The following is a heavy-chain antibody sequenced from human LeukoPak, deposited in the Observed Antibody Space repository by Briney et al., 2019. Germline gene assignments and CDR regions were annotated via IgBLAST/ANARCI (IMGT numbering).Heavy chain of an antibody. CDR3: ARHETTPIGYSALDI. Sequence: SETLSLTCAVSGYSISSGYYWGWIRQPPGKGLEWIGSIYHSGSTYYNPSLKSRVTISVDTSKNQFSLKLSSVTAADTAVYYCARHETTPIGYSALDIWGQGTMVTVSS. CDR2: IYHSGST. J-gene: IGHJ3*02. V-gene: IGHV4-38-2*01. CDR1: GYSISSGYY. D-gene: IGHD5-12*01.